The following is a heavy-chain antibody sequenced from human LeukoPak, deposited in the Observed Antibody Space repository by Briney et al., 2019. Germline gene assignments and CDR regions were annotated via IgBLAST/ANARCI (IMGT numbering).Heavy chain of an antibody. CDR1: GGSISSSNW. CDR2: IYHSGST. D-gene: IGHD3-3*01. Sequence: PSGTLSLTCAVSGGSISSSNWWSWIRQPPGKGLEWIGEIYHSGSTNYNPSLESRVTISVDKSKTQFSLKLSSVTAADTAVYYCARGSGYYPLAFDYWGQGTLVTVSS. CDR3: ARGSGYYPLAFDY. V-gene: IGHV4-4*02. J-gene: IGHJ4*02.